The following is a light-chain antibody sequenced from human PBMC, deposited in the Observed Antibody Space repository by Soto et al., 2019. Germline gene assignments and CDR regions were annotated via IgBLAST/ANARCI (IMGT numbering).Light chain of an antibody. CDR2: SNN. V-gene: IGLV1-44*01. CDR3: VAWDHSLNGLI. CDR1: SSNIGSHT. Sequence: QSVLTQPPSASGTPGQRITIYCSGSSSNIGSHTVNWHQQVPGTAPKLLIYSNNERPSGVPDRFSGSKSGTSASLAISGLQSGDVADYYCVAWDHSLNGLIFGGGTKLTVL. J-gene: IGLJ2*01.